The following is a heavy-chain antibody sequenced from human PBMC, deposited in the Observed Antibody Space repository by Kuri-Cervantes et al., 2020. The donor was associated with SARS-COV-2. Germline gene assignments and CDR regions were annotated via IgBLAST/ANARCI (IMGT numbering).Heavy chain of an antibody. Sequence: ESLKISCTVSGGSISSYYWSWIRQPAGKGLEWIGRIYTSGSTNYNPSLKSRVTMSVDTSKNQFSLKLSSVTAADTAVYYCATSLPYYYGSGSYAIGVDAFDIWGQGTMVTVSS. CDR2: IYTSGST. CDR3: ATSLPYYYGSGSYAIGVDAFDI. V-gene: IGHV4-4*07. D-gene: IGHD3-10*01. J-gene: IGHJ3*02. CDR1: GGSISSYY.